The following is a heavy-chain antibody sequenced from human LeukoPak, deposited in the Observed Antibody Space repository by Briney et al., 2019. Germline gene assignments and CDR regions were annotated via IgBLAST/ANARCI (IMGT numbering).Heavy chain of an antibody. V-gene: IGHV3-23*01. Sequence: QPGGSLRLSCAASGFTFSSDAMSWVRQAPGKGLEWVSAISGSGGSTYCADSVKGRFTISRDNSKNTLYLQMNSLRAEDTAVYYCAKLAYYDILTGYPGTRRNDAFDIWGQGTMVTVSS. J-gene: IGHJ3*02. CDR2: ISGSGGST. CDR1: GFTFSSDA. D-gene: IGHD3-9*01. CDR3: AKLAYYDILTGYPGTRRNDAFDI.